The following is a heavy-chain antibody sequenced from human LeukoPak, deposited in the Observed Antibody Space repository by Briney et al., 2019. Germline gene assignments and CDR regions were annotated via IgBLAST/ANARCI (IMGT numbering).Heavy chain of an antibody. CDR2: IWYDGSNK. D-gene: IGHD7-27*01. J-gene: IGHJ4*02. CDR1: GFTFSSYG. V-gene: IGHV3-33*01. CDR3: ARGLSGDPYYFDY. Sequence: PGGSLRLSCAASGFTFSSYGMHWVRQAPGKGLEWVAVIWYDGSNKYYADSVKGRLTISRDNSKNTLYLQMNSLRAEDTAVYYCARGLSGDPYYFDYWGQGTLVTVSS.